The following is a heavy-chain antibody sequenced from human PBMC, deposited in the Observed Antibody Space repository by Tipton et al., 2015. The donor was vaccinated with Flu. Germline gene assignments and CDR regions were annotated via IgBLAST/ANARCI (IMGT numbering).Heavy chain of an antibody. J-gene: IGHJ5*02. CDR2: IIPMFGAA. V-gene: IGHV1-69*18. D-gene: IGHD6-19*01. CDR3: ARDAVGSPNWFDP. Sequence: QVQLVQSGAEVKKPGSSVKVSCKTSGDTFKNYTFSWVRQAPGQGLEWMGRIIPMFGAASYAQKFQGRVTISADESTTTAYMELSSLRSDDTAIYYCARDAVGSPNWFDPWGQGTLVTVSS. CDR1: GDTFKNYT.